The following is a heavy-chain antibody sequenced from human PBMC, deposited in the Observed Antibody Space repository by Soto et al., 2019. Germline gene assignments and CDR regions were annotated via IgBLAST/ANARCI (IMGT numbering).Heavy chain of an antibody. Sequence: ASVKVSWKASGYTLNTYYMHWVRQAPGQGPEWMGIINPRGGGTTYAQNFQDRVTMTSDTSSSTVYMELSSLRSEDTAVYYCARGGGFSPYYYNLDVWGQGTTVTVSS. CDR3: ARGGGFSPYYYNLDV. J-gene: IGHJ6*02. V-gene: IGHV1-46*02. D-gene: IGHD2-15*01. CDR1: GYTLNTYY. CDR2: INPRGGGT.